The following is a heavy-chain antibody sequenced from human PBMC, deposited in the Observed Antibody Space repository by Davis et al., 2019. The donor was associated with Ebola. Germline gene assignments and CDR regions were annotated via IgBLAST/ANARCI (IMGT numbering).Heavy chain of an antibody. CDR2: IYYSGST. CDR1: GGSISSGGYY. V-gene: IGHV4-31*03. J-gene: IGHJ5*02. CDR3: ARAGYSYGPNWFDP. Sequence: MPSETLSLTCTVSGGSISSGGYYWSWIRQHPGKGLEWIGYIYYSGSTYYNPSLKSRVTISVDTSKNQFSLKLSSVTAADTAVYYCARAGYSYGPNWFDPWGQGTLVTVSS. D-gene: IGHD5-18*01.